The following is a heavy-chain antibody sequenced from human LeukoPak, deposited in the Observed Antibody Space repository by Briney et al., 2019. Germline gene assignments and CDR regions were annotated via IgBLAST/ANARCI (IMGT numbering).Heavy chain of an antibody. Sequence: SVKVSCKASGYTFTSYDINWVRQAPGQGLEWMGGIIPILGTANYAQKFQGRVTITADKSTSTAYMELSSLRSEDTAVYYCGRGARPPHYYYYMDVWGKGTTVTVSS. CDR1: GYTFTSYD. V-gene: IGHV1-69*10. D-gene: IGHD5-12*01. J-gene: IGHJ6*03. CDR2: IIPILGTA. CDR3: GRGARPPHYYYYMDV.